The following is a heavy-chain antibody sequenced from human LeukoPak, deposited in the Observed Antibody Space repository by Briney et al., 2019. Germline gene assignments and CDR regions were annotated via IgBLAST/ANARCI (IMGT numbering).Heavy chain of an antibody. CDR2: LYYSGTT. J-gene: IGHJ4*02. Sequence: SQSLSLTCTVSGGSISSSSYVWGWLRQPPWSGLEWFGTLYYSGTTSYNPSLQSRVTISVDTSKNQFSLKLSFVTAADTSIYYCARLNAYSSSWHYFDSWGQGTLVTVSS. V-gene: IGHV4-39*01. CDR1: GGSISSSSYV. D-gene: IGHD6-13*01. CDR3: ARLNAYSSSWHYFDS.